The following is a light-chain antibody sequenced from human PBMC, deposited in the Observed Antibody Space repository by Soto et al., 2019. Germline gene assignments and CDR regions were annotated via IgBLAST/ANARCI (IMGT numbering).Light chain of an antibody. CDR1: SSDVGGSNF. J-gene: IGLJ1*01. V-gene: IGLV2-14*03. Sequence: QSVLTQPASVSDSPGQSITISCTGTSSDVGGSNFVSWYQRHPGKPPKLIIYDVANRPSGVSNRFSGSKSGSTASLIISRLQTEDEADYYCVSYTSSTTYVFGTGTKVTVL. CDR2: DVA. CDR3: VSYTSSTTYV.